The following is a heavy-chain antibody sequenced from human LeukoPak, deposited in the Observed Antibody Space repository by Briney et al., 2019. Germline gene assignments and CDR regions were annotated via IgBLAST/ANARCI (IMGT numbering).Heavy chain of an antibody. CDR2: VNDGGST. Sequence: SETLSLTCAVYGGSFSGYYWSWIRQPQRKGMGWIGKVNDGGSTNNNPSLKSRVTISVDTSKTKFSLYLSSVTAADTAVYYCARGLRISGYSSSWYLGVTPSYYFDYWGQGTLVTVSS. J-gene: IGHJ4*02. CDR1: GGSFSGYY. D-gene: IGHD6-13*01. V-gene: IGHV4-34*01. CDR3: ARGLRISGYSSSWYLGVTPSYYFDY.